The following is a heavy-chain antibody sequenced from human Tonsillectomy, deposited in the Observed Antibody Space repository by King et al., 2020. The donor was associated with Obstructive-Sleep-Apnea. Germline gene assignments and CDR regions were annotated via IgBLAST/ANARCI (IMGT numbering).Heavy chain of an antibody. CDR3: AKDTYSSSWYYFDY. V-gene: IGHV3-9*01. D-gene: IGHD6-13*01. Sequence: VQLVESGGDLVQPGRSLRLSCAASGFTFDDYAMHWVRQAPGKGLEWVSGISWNSGSIGYAYSVKSRFTISRDNAKKSLYLQMNSLRAEDTALYYCAKDTYSSSWYYFDYWGQGTLVTVSS. J-gene: IGHJ4*02. CDR1: GFTFDDYA. CDR2: ISWNSGSI.